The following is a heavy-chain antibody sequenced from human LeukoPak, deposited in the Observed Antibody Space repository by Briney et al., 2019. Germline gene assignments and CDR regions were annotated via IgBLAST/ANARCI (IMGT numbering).Heavy chain of an antibody. CDR1: GYTFTGYY. Sequence: ASVKVSCKASGYTFTGYYMHWVRQAPGQGLEWMGWINPNSGGTNYAQKFQGRVTMNRDTSISTAYMELSRLGSDDTAVYFCARVTVGASSEAAFDIWGQGTMVTVS. D-gene: IGHD1-26*01. V-gene: IGHV1-2*02. CDR2: INPNSGGT. J-gene: IGHJ3*02. CDR3: ARVTVGASSEAAFDI.